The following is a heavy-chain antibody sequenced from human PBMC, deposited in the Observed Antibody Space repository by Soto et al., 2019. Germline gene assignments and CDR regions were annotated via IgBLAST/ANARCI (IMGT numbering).Heavy chain of an antibody. J-gene: IGHJ6*02. Sequence: SETLSLTCTVSGGSVSSGSYYWSWIRQPPGKGLEWIGYIYYSGSTNYNPSLKSRVTISVDTSKNQFSLKLSSVTAADTAVYYCARDHGSGSYYYYYYGMDVWGQGTTVTVSS. D-gene: IGHD3-10*01. V-gene: IGHV4-61*01. CDR2: IYYSGST. CDR1: GGSVSSGSYY. CDR3: ARDHGSGSYYYYYYGMDV.